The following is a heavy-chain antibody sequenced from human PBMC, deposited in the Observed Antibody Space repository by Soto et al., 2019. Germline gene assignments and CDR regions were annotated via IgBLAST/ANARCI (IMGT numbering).Heavy chain of an antibody. CDR3: ARAPHRITHHYYYYGMDV. CDR2: IYSGGST. J-gene: IGHJ6*02. CDR1: GFTVSSNY. D-gene: IGHD3-3*01. Sequence: GGSLGLCCAASGFTVSSNYMSWVRQAPGKGLEWVSVIYSGGSTYYADSVKGRFTISRDNSKNTLYLQMNSLRAEDTAVYYCARAPHRITHHYYYYGMDVWGQGTTVTVSS. V-gene: IGHV3-53*01.